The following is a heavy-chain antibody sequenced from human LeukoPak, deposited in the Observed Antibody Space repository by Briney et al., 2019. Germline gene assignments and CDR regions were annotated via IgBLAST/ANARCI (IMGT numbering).Heavy chain of an antibody. J-gene: IGHJ4*02. D-gene: IGHD5-24*01. V-gene: IGHV3-48*02. CDR1: GFTFSSYS. Sequence: GGSLRLSCAASGFTFSSYSMNWVRQAPGKGLEWVSYISSSSSTIYYADSVKGRFTISRDNAKNSLYLQMNSLRDEDTAVYYCARAVTRRWLQTHFDYWGQGTLVTVSS. CDR3: ARAVTRRWLQTHFDY. CDR2: ISSSSSTI.